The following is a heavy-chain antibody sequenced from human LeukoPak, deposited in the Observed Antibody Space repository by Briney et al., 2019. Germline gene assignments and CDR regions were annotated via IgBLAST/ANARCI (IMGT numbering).Heavy chain of an antibody. Sequence: GGSLRLSCAASGFTFNSYAMSWVRQAPGKGLECVSDISGSGGSTYYADSVKGRFTISRDNSKNTLYLQMNSLRAEDTAVYYCAKTTGSNLWYFDFWGRGTLVTVSS. CDR3: AKTTGSNLWYFDF. CDR1: GFTFNSYA. D-gene: IGHD2-8*02. CDR2: ISGSGGST. J-gene: IGHJ2*01. V-gene: IGHV3-23*01.